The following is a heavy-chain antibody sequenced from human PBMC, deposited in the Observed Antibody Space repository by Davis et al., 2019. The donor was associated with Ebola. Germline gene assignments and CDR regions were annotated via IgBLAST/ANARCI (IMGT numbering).Heavy chain of an antibody. Sequence: GESLKISCEGSGFIFSAYSMIWVRQAPGKGLEWVSATSSSNYYIYYADSVKGRFTISRDNAKTSVYLQMDSLRVDDAAVYYCATGYDFWRGFRTYLDSWGQGTLVTVST. CDR1: GFIFSAYS. V-gene: IGHV3-21*06. J-gene: IGHJ4*02. CDR3: ATGYDFWRGFRTYLDS. D-gene: IGHD3-3*01. CDR2: TSSSNYYI.